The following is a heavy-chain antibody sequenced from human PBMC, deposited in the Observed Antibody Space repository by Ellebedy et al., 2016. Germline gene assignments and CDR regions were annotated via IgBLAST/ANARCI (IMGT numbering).Heavy chain of an antibody. CDR2: ISYDGSNK. V-gene: IGHV3-30*18. CDR3: AKVYYDILTGPYSDPWYFDY. D-gene: IGHD3-9*01. CDR1: GFTFSSYG. Sequence: GGSLRLXXAASGFTFSSYGMHWVRQAPGKGLEWVAVISYDGSNKYYADSVKGRFTISRDNSKNTLYLQMNSLRAEDTAVYYCAKVYYDILTGPYSDPWYFDYWGQGTLVTVSS. J-gene: IGHJ4*02.